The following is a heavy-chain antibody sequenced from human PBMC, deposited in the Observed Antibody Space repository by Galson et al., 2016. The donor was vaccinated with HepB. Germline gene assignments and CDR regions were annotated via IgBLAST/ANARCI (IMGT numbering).Heavy chain of an antibody. D-gene: IGHD3-9*01. V-gene: IGHV3-30*18. CDR2: PSFDETNK. CDR1: GFIFRRTG. Sequence: SLRLSCAASGFIFRRTGMHWVRQAPGKGLEWVAGPSFDETNKHYAASVKGRFTISRDNSKNTLYLQMNSLTSEDTAVYYCAKDRELQYFDWSMPWYWGQGTLVTVSS. J-gene: IGHJ4*02. CDR3: AKDRELQYFDWSMPWY.